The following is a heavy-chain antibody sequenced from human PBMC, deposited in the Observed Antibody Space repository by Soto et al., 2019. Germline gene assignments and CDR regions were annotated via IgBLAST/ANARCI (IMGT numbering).Heavy chain of an antibody. D-gene: IGHD3-16*01. CDR1: GFTFSSYW. CDR3: ARDRGEMATDQYDY. V-gene: IGHV3-7*05. Sequence: PGGSLRLSCAASGFTFSSYWMSWVRQAPGKGLEWVANIKQDGCEKYYVDSVKGRFTISRDNAKNSLYLQMNSLRAEDTAVYYCARDRGEMATDQYDYWGQGTLVTVSS. J-gene: IGHJ4*02. CDR2: IKQDGCEK.